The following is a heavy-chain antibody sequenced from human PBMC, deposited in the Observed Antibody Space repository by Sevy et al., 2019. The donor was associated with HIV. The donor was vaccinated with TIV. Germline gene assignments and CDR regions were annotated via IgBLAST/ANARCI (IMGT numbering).Heavy chain of an antibody. J-gene: IGHJ6*02. CDR1: GFTFYYAW. CDR2: IKSKSDGGTV. CDR3: STDPIIVLLVTNGMDV. V-gene: IGHV3-15*01. Sequence: GGSLRLSCAASGFTFYYAWMSWVRQAPGKGLEWVGRIKSKSDGGTVDYAAPVKGRFTISRDDSKNTLYLQMNNLKTEDTADYYCSTDPIIVLLVTNGMDVWGQGTTVTVSS. D-gene: IGHD2-8*01.